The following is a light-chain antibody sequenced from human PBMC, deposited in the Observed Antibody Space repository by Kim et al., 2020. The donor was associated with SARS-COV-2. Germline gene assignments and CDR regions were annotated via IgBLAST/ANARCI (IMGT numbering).Light chain of an antibody. CDR3: QQYNTNPRT. CDR1: QGVRGY. J-gene: IGKJ2*01. V-gene: IGKV1-8*01. Sequence: AIWMTQSPSSLSASTGDRATISCRASQGVRGYLAWHQQKPRKAPNLLIYEASTLHYGVPSRFSGSGAGTEYTLTITSLQSEDFATYYCQQYNTNPRTVGQGAKLEI. CDR2: EAS.